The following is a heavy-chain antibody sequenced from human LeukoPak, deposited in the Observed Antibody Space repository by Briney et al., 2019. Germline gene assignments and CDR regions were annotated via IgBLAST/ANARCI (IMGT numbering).Heavy chain of an antibody. D-gene: IGHD3-22*01. CDR3: ALVDYYDSRGSPEDAFDI. CDR2: SYYSGST. J-gene: IGHJ3*02. CDR1: GGSISSSSYY. Sequence: PSETLSLTCTVSGGSISSSSYYWGWIRQPPGKGLEWIGSSYYSGSTYYNPSLKSRVTISVDTSKNQFSLKLSSVTAADTAVYYCALVDYYDSRGSPEDAFDIWGQGTMVTVSS. V-gene: IGHV4-39*01.